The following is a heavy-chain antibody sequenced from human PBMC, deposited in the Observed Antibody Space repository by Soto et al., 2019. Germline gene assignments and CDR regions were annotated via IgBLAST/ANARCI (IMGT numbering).Heavy chain of an antibody. CDR3: ARLAAAGSYYFYGMDV. V-gene: IGHV2-70*01. D-gene: IGHD6-13*01. CDR1: GFSLTTTGMC. J-gene: IGHJ6*02. CDR2: IDGDDDK. Sequence: SGPRLVNPTQTLTLNCTLSGFSLTTTGMCVSWIRQPPGRALVWLALIDGDDDKYYSTSLKTRLSISKDSSKNQVVLTMTNMDPVDTSTYYCARLAAAGSYYFYGMDVLGPGATVTVS.